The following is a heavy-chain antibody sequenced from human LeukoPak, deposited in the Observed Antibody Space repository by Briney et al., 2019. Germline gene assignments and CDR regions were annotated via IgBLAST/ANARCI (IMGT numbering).Heavy chain of an antibody. Sequence: PSETLSLTCTVSGGSISSGGYYWSWIRQHPGKGLEWIGYIYYSGSTYYNPSLKSRVTISVDTSKNQFSLKLSSVTAADTAVYYCAAGRYSYHYAFDIWGQGTMVTVSS. D-gene: IGHD5-18*01. CDR2: IYYSGST. CDR1: GGSISSGGYY. CDR3: AAGRYSYHYAFDI. J-gene: IGHJ3*02. V-gene: IGHV4-31*03.